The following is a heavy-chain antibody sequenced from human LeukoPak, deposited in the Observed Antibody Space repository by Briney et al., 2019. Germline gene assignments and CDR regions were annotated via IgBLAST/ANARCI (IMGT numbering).Heavy chain of an antibody. J-gene: IGHJ4*02. V-gene: IGHV4-34*01. Sequence: SETLSLTCAVYGGSFSGYYWSWIRQPPGKGLGWIGEINHSGSTNYNPSLKSRVTISVDTSKNQFSLKLSSVAAADTAVYYCARGGKQQLSAYFDYWGQGTLVTVSS. D-gene: IGHD6-13*01. CDR1: GGSFSGYY. CDR3: ARGGKQQLSAYFDY. CDR2: INHSGST.